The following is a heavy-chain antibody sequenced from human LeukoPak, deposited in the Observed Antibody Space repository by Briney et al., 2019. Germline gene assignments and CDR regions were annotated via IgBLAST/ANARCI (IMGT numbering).Heavy chain of an antibody. J-gene: IGHJ5*02. D-gene: IGHD4-17*01. CDR2: IMPLFGTA. Sequence: SVKVSCKTSGGTFNNSAISWVRQAPGQGLEWLGGIMPLFGTAGYAQKFQGRVTITRDESTRTVYLEMTSLTSDDTAVYYCARDVHGDYGSGWFDPWGQGTLVSVSS. V-gene: IGHV1-69*05. CDR1: GGTFNNSA. CDR3: ARDVHGDYGSGWFDP.